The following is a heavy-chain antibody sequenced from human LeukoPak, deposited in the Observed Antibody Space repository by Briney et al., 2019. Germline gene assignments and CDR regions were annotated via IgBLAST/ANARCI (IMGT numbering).Heavy chain of an antibody. CDR2: IWYDGSNK. CDR3: ARDTPIFSFDY. Sequence: GGSLRLSCAASGFTFSSYGMHWVRQAPGKGLEWVAVIWYDGSNKYYADSVKGRFTISRDNSKNTLYLQMNSLRAEDTAVYYCARDTPIFSFDYWGQGTLVTVSS. J-gene: IGHJ4*02. CDR1: GFTFSSYG. V-gene: IGHV3-33*01. D-gene: IGHD3-3*01.